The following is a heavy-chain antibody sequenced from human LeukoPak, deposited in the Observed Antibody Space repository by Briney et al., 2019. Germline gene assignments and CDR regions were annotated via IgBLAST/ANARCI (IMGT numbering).Heavy chain of an antibody. CDR3: AKVDRLRITIFGVVNPFDY. Sequence: GGSLRLSCAASGFTFSSYAMSWVRQAPGKGLEWVSAISGSGGSTYYADSVKGRFTISRDNSKNTLYLQMNSLRAEDTAVYYCAKVDRLRITIFGVVNPFDYWGQGTLVTVSS. J-gene: IGHJ4*02. CDR2: ISGSGGST. CDR1: GFTFSSYA. D-gene: IGHD3-3*01. V-gene: IGHV3-23*01.